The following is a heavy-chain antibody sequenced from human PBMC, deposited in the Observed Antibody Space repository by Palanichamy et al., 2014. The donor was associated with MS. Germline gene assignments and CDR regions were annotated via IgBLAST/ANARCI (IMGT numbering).Heavy chain of an antibody. D-gene: IGHD4-23*01. CDR3: ATDNYKDYGGKRDFLV. CDR2: FDPEDGET. V-gene: IGHV1-24*01. CDR1: GYTLTELS. J-gene: IGHJ4*02. Sequence: QVQLVQSGAEVKKPGASVKVSCKVSGYTLTELSMHWVRQAPGKGLEWMGGFDPEDGETIYAQKFQGRVTMTEDTSTDTAYMELSSLRSEDTVVYYCATDNYKDYGGKRDFLVWGQGTLVTVSS.